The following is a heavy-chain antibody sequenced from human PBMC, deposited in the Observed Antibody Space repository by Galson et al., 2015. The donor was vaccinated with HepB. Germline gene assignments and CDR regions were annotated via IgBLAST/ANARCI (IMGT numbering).Heavy chain of an antibody. CDR3: ARIDYTSGSYYKFDY. CDR1: GFSLNTRGMC. CDR2: IDWDEDK. V-gene: IGHV2-70*11. Sequence: PALVKPTQTLTLTCTFSGFSLNTRGMCVSWIRQPPGKALEWLARIDWDEDKYYRTSLETRLTISKDTSKNQVVLTMTNMDPVDTATYYCARIDYTSGSYYKFDYWGQGILVTVSS. D-gene: IGHD3-10*01. J-gene: IGHJ4*02.